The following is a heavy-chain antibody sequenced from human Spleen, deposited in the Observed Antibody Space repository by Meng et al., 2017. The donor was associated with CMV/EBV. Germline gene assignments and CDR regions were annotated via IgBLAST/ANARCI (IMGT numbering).Heavy chain of an antibody. D-gene: IGHD4-11*01. CDR2: INPNSGGT. CDR1: GYTFTQNYY. J-gene: IGHJ5*02. Sequence: ASVKVSCKASGYTFTQNYYIHWLRQAPGQGLEWMGWINPNSGGTSYAPKFHGRVAMTRDTSINTTYMELNWLRSDDTALYFCARDATVTREGDWFDPWGQGTLVTVSS. V-gene: IGHV1-2*02. CDR3: ARDATVTREGDWFDP.